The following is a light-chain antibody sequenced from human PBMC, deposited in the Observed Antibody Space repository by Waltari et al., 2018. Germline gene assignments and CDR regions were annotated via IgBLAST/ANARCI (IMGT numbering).Light chain of an antibody. J-gene: IGLJ1*01. CDR3: HAWDKTRGV. V-gene: IGLV3-1*01. CDR1: GLGDKP. CDR2: QND. Sequence: SFEWNQAPSVSGSPGQTAPISCSGDGLGDKPHCWFKQKPGQSPILVMFQNDRRPSGVPERFSGSRSGDTATLPISGTQAMDEADYYCHAWDKTRGVFGGGTKVSVL.